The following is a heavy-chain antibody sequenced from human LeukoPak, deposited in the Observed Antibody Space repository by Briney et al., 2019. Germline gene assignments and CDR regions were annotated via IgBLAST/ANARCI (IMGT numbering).Heavy chain of an antibody. Sequence: GGSLRLSCAASGFTFTTYWMSWVRQAPGKGLEWVANINQDGSEKYYVDSMKGRFTISRDNTKNSLCLQMNSLRAEDTAVYYCARDKIVGATTGSYFDLWGRGTLVTVSS. CDR1: GFTFTTYW. CDR2: INQDGSEK. V-gene: IGHV3-7*01. J-gene: IGHJ2*01. CDR3: ARDKIVGATTGSYFDL. D-gene: IGHD1-26*01.